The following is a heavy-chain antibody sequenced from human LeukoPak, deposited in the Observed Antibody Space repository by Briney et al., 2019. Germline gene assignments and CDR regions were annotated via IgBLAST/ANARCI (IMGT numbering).Heavy chain of an antibody. J-gene: IGHJ4*02. CDR1: GYTFITSY. CDR2: INPYNGNT. V-gene: IGHV1-18*04. D-gene: IGHD6-13*01. Sequence: ASVKVSCKTSGYTFITSYIHWVRQAPGQGLEWMGWINPYNGNTHYAGYLQGRVTMTTDTSTGAAYMELTSLRSDDTAIYYCARCSSSRSSGCDFWGQGTLVTVSS. CDR3: ARCSSSRSSGCDF.